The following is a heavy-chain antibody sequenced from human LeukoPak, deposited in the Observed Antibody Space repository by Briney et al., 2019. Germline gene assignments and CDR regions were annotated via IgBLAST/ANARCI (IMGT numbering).Heavy chain of an antibody. J-gene: IGHJ3*02. D-gene: IGHD1-26*01. Sequence: SQTLSLTCTVSGGSISSGGYYWSWIRQHPGKGLEWIGYIYYSGSTYYNPSLKSRVTISVDTSKNQFSLKLSSVTAADTAVYYCARWGLWDSGAFDIWGQGTMVTVSS. CDR3: ARWGLWDSGAFDI. CDR2: IYYSGST. CDR1: GGSISSGGYY. V-gene: IGHV4-31*03.